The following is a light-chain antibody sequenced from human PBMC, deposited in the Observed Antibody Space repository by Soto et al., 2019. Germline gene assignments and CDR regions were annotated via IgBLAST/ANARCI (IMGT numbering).Light chain of an antibody. CDR1: SSDVGGYNY. CDR2: DVS. J-gene: IGLJ1*01. CDR3: SSYTTSNTFYV. V-gene: IGLV2-14*03. Sequence: QSALTQPASVSGSPGQSITISCTGISSDVGGYNYVSWYQQYPGKAPKLMIYDVSNRPSGVSNRFSGSKSGNTASLTISGLQAEDEADYYCSSYTTSNTFYVFGTGTKVTVL.